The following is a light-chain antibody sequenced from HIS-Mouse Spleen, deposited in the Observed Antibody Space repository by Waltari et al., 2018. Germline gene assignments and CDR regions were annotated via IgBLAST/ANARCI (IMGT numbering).Light chain of an antibody. Sequence: SYVLTQPPSVSVAPGKTARITCGGNNIGSKSVHWYQHKPGQAPVLVVYDDSDRRSGIPERFSGSNSGNTATRTMSRVEARDEADYYCQVWDRSSDHVVFGGGTKLTVL. CDR1: NIGSKS. V-gene: IGLV3-21*03. J-gene: IGLJ2*01. CDR3: QVWDRSSDHVV. CDR2: DDS.